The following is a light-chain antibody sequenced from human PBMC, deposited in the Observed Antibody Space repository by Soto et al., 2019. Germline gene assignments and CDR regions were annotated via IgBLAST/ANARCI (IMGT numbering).Light chain of an antibody. J-gene: IGKJ1*01. CDR1: QSVDTTF. V-gene: IGKV3-20*01. CDR2: GAS. CDR3: QQYMSSVT. Sequence: EIVLTQSPGSLSLSPGQRATLSCSASQSVDTTFFAWYQKKPGQAPRLLIYGASKRATGIPDRFSGSGSGTDFTLIISRLELEDFAVYYCQQYMSSVTFGQGTKVEIK.